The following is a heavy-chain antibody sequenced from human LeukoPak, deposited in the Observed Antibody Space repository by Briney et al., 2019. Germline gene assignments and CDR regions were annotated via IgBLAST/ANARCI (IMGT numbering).Heavy chain of an antibody. CDR1: GGTFTSHG. CDR3: ARDSSNYHDRKGYYFYS. J-gene: IGHJ4*02. D-gene: IGHD3-22*01. Sequence: ASVKVSSKPDGGTFTSHGFSWVRQAPGRGLQWMGKITPMFGVPNYAQKFQDRVTLTADKSTSTVYMEVRNLRSDDTAVYYCARDSSNYHDRKGYYFYSWGQGTLVTVSS. V-gene: IGHV1-69*04. CDR2: ITPMFGVP.